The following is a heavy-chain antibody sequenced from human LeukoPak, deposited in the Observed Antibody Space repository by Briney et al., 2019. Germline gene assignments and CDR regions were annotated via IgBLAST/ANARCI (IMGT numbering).Heavy chain of an antibody. Sequence: PGGSLRLACAASRFTVSNNYMSWVRQAPGKGLEWVSVIYSGGSTYYADSVKGRFTISRDSSKNTLYLQMNSLRGEDRAVKYCAYIAFRSSSYISGIDYCPQGTLVTVSS. V-gene: IGHV3-53*01. CDR2: IYSGGST. CDR1: RFTVSNNY. CDR3: AYIAFRSSSYISGIDY. D-gene: IGHD6-6*01. J-gene: IGHJ4*02.